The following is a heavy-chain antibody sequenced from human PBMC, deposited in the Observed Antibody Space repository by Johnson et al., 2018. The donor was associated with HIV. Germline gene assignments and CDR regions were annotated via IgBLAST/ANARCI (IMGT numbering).Heavy chain of an antibody. CDR3: ARVPWSLDAFDI. CDR1: GITVSSNY. J-gene: IGHJ3*02. D-gene: IGHD2-15*01. Sequence: VQLVESGGGLVQSGGSLRLSCAASGITVSSNYMIWVRRAPGKGLEWVSLIFSVGSTYYADSVKGRFTISRDNSKNTLYLQMNSLRAEDTAVYYCARVPWSLDAFDIWGQGTMVTVSS. V-gene: IGHV3-66*01. CDR2: IFSVGST.